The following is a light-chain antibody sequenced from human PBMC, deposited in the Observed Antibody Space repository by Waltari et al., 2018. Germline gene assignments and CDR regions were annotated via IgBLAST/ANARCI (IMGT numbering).Light chain of an antibody. CDR2: EVS. CDR1: SSDVGGYNY. CDR3: SSYAGSNNLV. Sequence: QSALTQPPSASGSPGQSVTISCTGTSSDVGGYNYVSCYQQHPGKAPKLMIYEVSKRPSGVPDRFSGSKSGNTASLTVSGLQAEDEADYYCSSYAGSNNLVFGGGTKLTVL. J-gene: IGLJ2*01. V-gene: IGLV2-8*01.